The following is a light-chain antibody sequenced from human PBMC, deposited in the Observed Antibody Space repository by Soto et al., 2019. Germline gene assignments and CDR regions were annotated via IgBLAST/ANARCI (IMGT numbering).Light chain of an antibody. J-gene: IGLJ2*01. Sequence: SYELTQPPSVSVAPGKTARITCGGTNIGSKSVHWYQQKPGQAPVLVIYYDSVRPSGIPERFSGSNSGTTATLTISRVEAGDEADYYCQVWDSSSDHVVFGAGTKVTVL. CDR2: YDS. CDR1: NIGSKS. CDR3: QVWDSSSDHVV. V-gene: IGLV3-21*04.